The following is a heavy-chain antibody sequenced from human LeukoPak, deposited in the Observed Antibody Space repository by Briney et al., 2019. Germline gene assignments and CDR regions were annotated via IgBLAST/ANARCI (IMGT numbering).Heavy chain of an antibody. J-gene: IGHJ6*02. CDR2: TYYRSKWYN. V-gene: IGHV6-1*01. CDR1: GDSVFSNSAA. D-gene: IGHD5-12*01. CDR3: ARARIDSGYDLLGYYYYGMDV. Sequence: SQTLSLTCAISGDSVFSNSAAWNWIRQSPSRGLEWLGSTYYRSKWYNDYAVSVKSRITINPDTSKNQFSLPMKSVTPEDTAVYYCARARIDSGYDLLGYYYYGMDVWGQGTTVTVS.